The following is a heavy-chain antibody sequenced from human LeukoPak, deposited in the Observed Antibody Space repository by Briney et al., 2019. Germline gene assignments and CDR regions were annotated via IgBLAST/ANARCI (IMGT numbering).Heavy chain of an antibody. J-gene: IGHJ6*02. Sequence: PGMSLRLSCAASGFTFRSFGMHWVRQAPGKGLEWVAVIWYDGSNKYYADSVKGRFTISRDNSKNTLYLQMNSLRAEDTAVYYCARDQGVTDYYDSSGYPYGMDVWGQGTTVTVS. D-gene: IGHD3-22*01. CDR1: GFTFRSFG. CDR2: IWYDGSNK. CDR3: ARDQGVTDYYDSSGYPYGMDV. V-gene: IGHV3-33*01.